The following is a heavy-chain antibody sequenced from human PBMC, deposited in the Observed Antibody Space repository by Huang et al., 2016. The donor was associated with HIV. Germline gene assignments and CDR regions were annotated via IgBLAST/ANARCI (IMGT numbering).Heavy chain of an antibody. CDR2: IYYRGGT. D-gene: IGHD2-2*01. V-gene: IGHV4-39*01. Sequence: QLQLQESGPGLVKPSETLSLPCSVSGGSISRSSYYWGWIRQPPGKGLAWIGSIYYRGGTFYNPSIKSRVTIAVDASKNQFSLRLSSVTAADTSVYYCARHMDCSSSSCLAGGHERGPFDIWGQGTMVTVSS. CDR1: GGSISRSSYY. J-gene: IGHJ3*02. CDR3: ARHMDCSSSSCLAGGHERGPFDI.